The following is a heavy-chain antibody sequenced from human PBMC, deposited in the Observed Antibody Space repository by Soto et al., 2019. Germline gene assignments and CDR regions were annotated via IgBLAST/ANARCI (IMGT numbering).Heavy chain of an antibody. J-gene: IGHJ4*02. V-gene: IGHV4-31*03. D-gene: IGHD4-17*01. CDR1: GGSISSGGYY. Sequence: PSETLSLTCTVSGGSISSGGYYWSWIRQHPGKGLEWIGYIYYSGSTYYNPSLKSRVTISVDTSKNQFSLKLSSVTAADTAVYYCATHKVTTKNFDYWGQGTLVTVSS. CDR3: ATHKVTTKNFDY. CDR2: IYYSGST.